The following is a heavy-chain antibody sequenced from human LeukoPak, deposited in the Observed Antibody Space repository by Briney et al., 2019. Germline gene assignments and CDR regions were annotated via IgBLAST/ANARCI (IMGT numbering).Heavy chain of an antibody. CDR3: ARVRAYGDDY. J-gene: IGHJ4*02. CDR2: IYHSGST. Sequence: PSETLSLTCAVYGGSFSGYYWSWIRQPPGKGLEWIGEIYHSGSTNYNPSLKSRVTISVDTSKNQFSLKLSSVTAADTAVYYCARVRAYGDDYWGQGTLVTVSS. D-gene: IGHD4-17*01. V-gene: IGHV4-34*01. CDR1: GGSFSGYY.